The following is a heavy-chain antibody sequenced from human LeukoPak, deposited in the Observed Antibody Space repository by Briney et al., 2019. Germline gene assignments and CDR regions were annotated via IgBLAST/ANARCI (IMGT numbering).Heavy chain of an antibody. CDR2: NKNKANSYTT. Sequence: GGSLRLSCAASGFTFSDHYMDWVRQAPGKGLEWVGRNKNKANSYTTEYAASVRGRFTISRDDSKNSLYLQMNSLRAEDTAVYYCAKDFRGYLVVIPVFGYWGQGTLVTVSS. V-gene: IGHV3-72*01. CDR3: AKDFRGYLVVIPVFGY. J-gene: IGHJ4*02. CDR1: GFTFSDHY. D-gene: IGHD3-22*01.